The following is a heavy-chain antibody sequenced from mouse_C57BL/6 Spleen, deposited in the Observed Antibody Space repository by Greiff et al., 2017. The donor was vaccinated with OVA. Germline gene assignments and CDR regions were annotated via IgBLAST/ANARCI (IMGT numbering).Heavy chain of an antibody. CDR1: GFNIKDDY. D-gene: IGHD3-2*02. V-gene: IGHV14-4*01. J-gene: IGHJ2*01. CDR3: TRGVGSVYFDY. CDR2: IDPENGYT. Sequence: VQLQQSGAELVRPGASVKLSCTASGFNIKDDYMHWVKQRPEQGLEWIGWIDPENGYTEYASKFQGKATITADTSSNTAYLQLSSLTSEDTAVYYSTRGVGSVYFDYWGQGTTLTVSS.